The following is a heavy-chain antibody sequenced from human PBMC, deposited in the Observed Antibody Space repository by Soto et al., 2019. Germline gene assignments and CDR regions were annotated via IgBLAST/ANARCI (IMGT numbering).Heavy chain of an antibody. CDR1: GGSISSNSYY. Sequence: SETLSLTCAVSGGSISSNSYYWGWIRQPPGKGLEWIGSIYYSGSTYYTPSLKSRVTVSVDTSKNQFSLKLTSVTAADTAVYYCARQLYDILTGYSYYFDSWGQGTLVTVSS. CDR3: ARQLYDILTGYSYYFDS. D-gene: IGHD3-9*01. CDR2: IYYSGST. V-gene: IGHV4-39*01. J-gene: IGHJ4*02.